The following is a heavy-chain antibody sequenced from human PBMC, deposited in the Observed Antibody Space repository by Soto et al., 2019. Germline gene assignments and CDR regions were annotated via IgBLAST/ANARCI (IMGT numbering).Heavy chain of an antibody. D-gene: IGHD2-8*01. CDR1: GYSFTDCH. CDR3: ARGHSTDCSNGVCSFFYNHEMDV. J-gene: IGHJ6*02. CDR2: INPKSGGT. V-gene: IGHV1-2*04. Sequence: ASVKVSCKASGYSFTDCHIHWVRQAPGQGLEWLGRINPKSGGTSTAQKFQGWVTMTRDRSISTVYMELTRLRSDDTAVYFCARGHSTDCSNGVCSFFYNHEMDVWRQGTTVTVSS.